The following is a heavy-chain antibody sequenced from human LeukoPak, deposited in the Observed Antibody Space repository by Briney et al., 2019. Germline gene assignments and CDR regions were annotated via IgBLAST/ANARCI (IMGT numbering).Heavy chain of an antibody. D-gene: IGHD1-26*01. CDR3: ARHGGTLDYFDS. V-gene: IGHV4-59*08. Sequence: HSETLSLTCTGANASISTSYWSWIRQPPGTGLQLIGYIYQGGATTYIPSFKRRVTISVDSSKNHSSLTLTSLTGADTAIYYCARHGGTLDYFDSWGPGSLVTVSS. CDR2: IYQGGAT. J-gene: IGHJ4*02. CDR1: NASISTSY.